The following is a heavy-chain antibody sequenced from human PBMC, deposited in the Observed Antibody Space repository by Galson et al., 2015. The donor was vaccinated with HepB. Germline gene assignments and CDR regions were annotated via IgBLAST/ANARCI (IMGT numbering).Heavy chain of an antibody. Sequence: SLRLSCAASGFTFGDYAMSWFRQAPGKGLEWVGFIRSKAYGGTTEYAVSVKGRFTISRDDSKSIAYLQMNSLKTEDTAVYYCTREWELLELVYFDYWGQGTLVTVSS. J-gene: IGHJ4*02. CDR3: TREWELLELVYFDY. CDR1: GFTFGDYA. V-gene: IGHV3-49*03. D-gene: IGHD1-26*01. CDR2: IRSKAYGGTT.